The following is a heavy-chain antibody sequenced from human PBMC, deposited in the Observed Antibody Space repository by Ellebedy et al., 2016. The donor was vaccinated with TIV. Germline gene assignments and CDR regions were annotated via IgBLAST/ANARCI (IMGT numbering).Heavy chain of an antibody. CDR3: ARSSFVYYYGSGSPNYGMDV. V-gene: IGHV4-59*01. D-gene: IGHD3-10*01. J-gene: IGHJ6*02. CDR2: IYYSGST. Sequence: SETLSLXXAVYGGSFSSYYWSWIRQPPGKGLEWIGYIYYSGSTNYNPSLKSRVTISVDTSKNQFSLKLSSVTAADTAVYYCARSSFVYYYGSGSPNYGMDVWGQGTTVTVSS. CDR1: GGSFSSYY.